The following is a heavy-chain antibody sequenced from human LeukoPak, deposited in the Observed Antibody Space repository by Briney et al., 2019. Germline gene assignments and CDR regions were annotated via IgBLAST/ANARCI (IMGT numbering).Heavy chain of an antibody. CDR2: IYYSGST. V-gene: IGHV4-31*03. D-gene: IGHD1-1*01. J-gene: IGHJ6*02. Sequence: SGTLSLTCTVSGGSISSGGYYWSWIRQHPGKGLEWIGYIYYSGSTYYNPSLKSRVTISVDTSKNQFSLKLSSVTAADTAVYYCAREKQLEHYYYYGMDVWGQGTTVTVSS. CDR3: AREKQLEHYYYYGMDV. CDR1: GGSISSGGYY.